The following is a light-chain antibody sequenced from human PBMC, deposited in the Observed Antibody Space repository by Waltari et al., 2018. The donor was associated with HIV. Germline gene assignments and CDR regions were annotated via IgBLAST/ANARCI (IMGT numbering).Light chain of an antibody. J-gene: IGLJ3*02. CDR1: NHDVDAYTY. CDR3: TSYISSSSPV. CDR2: EGN. Sequence: QSALTQPASVSGSPGQSITISCTGTNHDVDAYTYLSWYHPHPGKAPKVMIYEGNNRPSGVSNRFSGSKSGNTASLTISGLQAEDEADYFCTSYISSSSPVFGGWTKLTVL. V-gene: IGLV2-14*01.